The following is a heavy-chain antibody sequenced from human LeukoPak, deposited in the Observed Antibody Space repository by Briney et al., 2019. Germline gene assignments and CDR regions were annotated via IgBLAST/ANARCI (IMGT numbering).Heavy chain of an antibody. CDR2: INPNSGGT. CDR1: GYTFSGHY. CDR3: TREGWRYFDL. V-gene: IGHV1-2*02. Sequence: SVKVSCKASGYTFSGHYMHWVRQAPGQGLEWMGWINPNSGGTNYVQKFQGRVTMTRDTSTSTAYMDLSSLKSDDTAVYYCTREGWRYFDLWGRGTLVTVSS. J-gene: IGHJ2*01. D-gene: IGHD2-15*01.